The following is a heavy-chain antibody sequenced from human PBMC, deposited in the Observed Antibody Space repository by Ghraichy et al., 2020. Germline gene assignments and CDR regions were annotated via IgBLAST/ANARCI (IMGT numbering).Heavy chain of an antibody. D-gene: IGHD6-19*01. V-gene: IGHV3-23*01. Sequence: ESLNISCAASGFTFSSYAMSWVRQAPGKGLEWVSAISGSGGSTYYADSVKGRFTISRDNSKNTLYLQMNSLRAEDTAVYYCAKDLSVAGDYGMDVWGQGTTVTVSS. CDR3: AKDLSVAGDYGMDV. J-gene: IGHJ6*02. CDR2: ISGSGGST. CDR1: GFTFSSYA.